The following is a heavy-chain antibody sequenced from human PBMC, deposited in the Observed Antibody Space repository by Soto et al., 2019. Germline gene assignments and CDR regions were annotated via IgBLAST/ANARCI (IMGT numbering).Heavy chain of an antibody. CDR1: GYTFTGYY. Sequence: ASVKVSCKASGYTFTGYYMHWVRQAPGQGLEWMGWINPNSGGTNYAQKFQGWVTMTRDTSISTANMEQSRLRSDDTAVYYCARTNYDFWSGAAKNYGMDVWGQGTTVTVSS. CDR3: ARTNYDFWSGAAKNYGMDV. CDR2: INPNSGGT. J-gene: IGHJ6*02. D-gene: IGHD3-3*01. V-gene: IGHV1-2*04.